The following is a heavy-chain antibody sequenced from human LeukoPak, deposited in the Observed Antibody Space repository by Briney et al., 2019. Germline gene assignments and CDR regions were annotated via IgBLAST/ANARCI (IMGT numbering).Heavy chain of an antibody. CDR2: INPSGGST. D-gene: IGHD3-22*01. V-gene: IGHV1-46*01. CDR3: ARADSGGDSSGYKWFDP. CDR1: GYTFTGYY. Sequence: ASVKVSCKASGYTFTGYYMHWVRQAPGQGLEWMGIINPSGGSTSYAHKFQGRVTMTRDTSTSTVYMELSNLRPEDTAVYYCARADSGGDSSGYKWFDPWGQGTLVTVSS. J-gene: IGHJ5*02.